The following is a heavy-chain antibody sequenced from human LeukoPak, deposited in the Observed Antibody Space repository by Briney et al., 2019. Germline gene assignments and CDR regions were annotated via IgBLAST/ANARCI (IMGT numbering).Heavy chain of an antibody. CDR3: ARGPMVRGALDY. CDR1: GGSISSYY. D-gene: IGHD3-10*01. V-gene: IGHV4-59*01. J-gene: IGHJ4*02. CDR2: IHDSGST. Sequence: SETLSLTCTVSGGSISSYYCSWIRQPPGKGLEWIGYIHDSGSTSYNPSLNSRVTISVDTSKSQFSLKLSSVTAADTAVYYCARGPMVRGALDYWGQGTLVSVSS.